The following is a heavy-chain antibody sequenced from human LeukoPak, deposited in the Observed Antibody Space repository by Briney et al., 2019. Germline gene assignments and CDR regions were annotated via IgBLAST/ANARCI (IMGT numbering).Heavy chain of an antibody. Sequence: PGGSLRLSCAASGFTFSSYSMNWVRQAPGKGLEWVSYISSSSSTIYYADSVKGRFTISRDNAKNSLYLQMNSLRAEDTAVYYCARALSWGPVTTGIAYYYMDVWGKGTTVTVSS. V-gene: IGHV3-48*01. CDR3: ARALSWGPVTTGIAYYYMDV. J-gene: IGHJ6*03. CDR1: GFTFSSYS. CDR2: ISSSSSTI. D-gene: IGHD4-17*01.